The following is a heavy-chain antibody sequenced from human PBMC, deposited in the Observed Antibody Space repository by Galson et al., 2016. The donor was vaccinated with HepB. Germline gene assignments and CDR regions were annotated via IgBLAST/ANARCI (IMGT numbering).Heavy chain of an antibody. J-gene: IGHJ6*02. CDR3: VRGTSGLPGMDV. Sequence: SLRLSCAASGFTFSRSWMHWVRQAPGKGLEWLATINQDGSDQPYVDSVKGRFTISRDNAKNSLYLQMNSLRAEDTAVYYCVRGTSGLPGMDVWGQGTTVTVSS. V-gene: IGHV3-7*01. CDR1: GFTFSRSW. CDR2: INQDGSDQ.